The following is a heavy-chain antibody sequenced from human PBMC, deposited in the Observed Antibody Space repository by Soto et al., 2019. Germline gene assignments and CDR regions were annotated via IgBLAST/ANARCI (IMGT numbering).Heavy chain of an antibody. CDR3: ARGPLYDLESGMYWYFDL. V-gene: IGHV1-69*01. D-gene: IGHD1-26*01. CDR1: GASFDSDT. Sequence: QVQLVQSGAEVRKSGSSVKVSCKLSGASFDSDTITWVRQAPGQGLEWMGGIIPIFGTTNYAQKFQGRLTITADGFTSAAYMDLSSLTCEDTAVYYCARGPLYDLESGMYWYFDLWGRGTLVTVSS. CDR2: IIPIFGTT. J-gene: IGHJ2*01.